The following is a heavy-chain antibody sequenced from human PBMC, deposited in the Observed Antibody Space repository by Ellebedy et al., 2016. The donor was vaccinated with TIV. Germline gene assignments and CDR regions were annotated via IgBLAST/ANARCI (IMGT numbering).Heavy chain of an antibody. Sequence: SGPTLVXPTQTLTLTCTFSGFSVSTGGMYITWIRQPPGKALEWLALIYWNDEKRYSPSLKSRITLTKDTSKNQVVLRMTNMDPVDTGTYYCARGQHDYGDARFNYFDPWGQGTVVTVSS. CDR3: ARGQHDYGDARFNYFDP. CDR2: IYWNDEK. D-gene: IGHD4-17*01. J-gene: IGHJ5*02. CDR1: GFSVSTGGMY. V-gene: IGHV2-5*08.